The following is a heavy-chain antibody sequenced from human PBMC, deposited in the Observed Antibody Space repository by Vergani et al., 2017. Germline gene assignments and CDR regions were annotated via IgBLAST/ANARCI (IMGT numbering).Heavy chain of an antibody. CDR2: INHSGST. J-gene: IGHJ3*02. V-gene: IGHV4-34*01. Sequence: QVQLQQWGAGLLKPSETLSLTCAVYGGSFSGYYWSWIRQPPGKGLEWMGEINHSGSTNYNPSLKSRVTISLETSKNQFSLKLSSVTAADTAVYYCAGFRAWLRGAFDIWGQGTMVTVSS. CDR3: AGFRAWLRGAFDI. CDR1: GGSFSGYY. D-gene: IGHD3-22*01.